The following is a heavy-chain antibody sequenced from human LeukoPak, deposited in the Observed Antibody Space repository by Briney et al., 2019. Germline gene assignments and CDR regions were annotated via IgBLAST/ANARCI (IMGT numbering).Heavy chain of an antibody. CDR2: IYYSGST. CDR3: ARHPRAGYGSGNWFDP. V-gene: IGHV4-59*08. Sequence: SETLSLTCTVSGGSISSYYWSWIRQPPGKGLEWIGYIYYSGSTNYNPSLKSRVTISVDTSKNQFSLKLSSVTAADTAVYYCARHPRAGYGSGNWFDPWGQGTLVTVSS. CDR1: GGSISSYY. J-gene: IGHJ5*02. D-gene: IGHD3-10*01.